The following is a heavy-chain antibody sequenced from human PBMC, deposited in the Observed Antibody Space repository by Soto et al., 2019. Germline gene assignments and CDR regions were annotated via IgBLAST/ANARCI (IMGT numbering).Heavy chain of an antibody. D-gene: IGHD6-6*01. V-gene: IGHV1-69*01. CDR1: GDTFSRST. Sequence: QVQLVQSGADVKKPGSSVKVSCKASGDTFSRSTFSWVQQAPGQGLEWMGGIIPVLGATNYAQKFQGRVSITADESTSTAYMELTSLRSEDTAVYYCARLYSSSAERKMDVWGQGTTVTVSS. J-gene: IGHJ6*02. CDR2: IIPVLGAT. CDR3: ARLYSSSAERKMDV.